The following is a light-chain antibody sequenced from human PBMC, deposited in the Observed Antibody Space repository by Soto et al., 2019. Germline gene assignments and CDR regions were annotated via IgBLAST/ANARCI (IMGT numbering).Light chain of an antibody. J-gene: IGKJ4*02. V-gene: IGKV3-20*01. CDR1: QSVSSSY. CDR3: HQHGVSPLP. CDR2: GAS. Sequence: SKSPQKVASGKSVASQSVSSSYLAWYQQKPGQAPRLLIYGASYRATGFPDRFSGSESGTEFTLSICRLQPDEFAVYYCHQHGVSPLPFRGGTKVDIK.